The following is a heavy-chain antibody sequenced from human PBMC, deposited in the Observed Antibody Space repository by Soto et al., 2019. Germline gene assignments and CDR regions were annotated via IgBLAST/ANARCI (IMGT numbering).Heavy chain of an antibody. D-gene: IGHD2-8*02. V-gene: IGHV4-4*07. Sequence: SETRSLTCTVSGASITGSSYWSWIRQPAGKGLEWIGRFSLSGTTNYNPSLRSRVTMSADVSKNQFSLRLTSVTAADTALYYCARGMTPPGAPAWYYFDSWGQGTLVTVSS. CDR1: GASITGSSY. CDR2: FSLSGTT. CDR3: ARGMTPPGAPAWYYFDS. J-gene: IGHJ4*02.